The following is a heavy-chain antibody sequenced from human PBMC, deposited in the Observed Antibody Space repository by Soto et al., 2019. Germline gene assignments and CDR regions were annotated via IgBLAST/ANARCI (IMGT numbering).Heavy chain of an antibody. CDR1: GFTLSSYS. CDR2: ISISSSYI. J-gene: IGHJ3*02. CDR3: AREEGYSSGSLDAFDI. D-gene: IGHD6-19*01. V-gene: IGHV3-21*01. Sequence: EVQLVESVGVLVKPVGSLRLSCAASGFTLSSYSMNWVRQAPGKGLEWVSSISISSSYIYYADSVKGRFTISRDNGKNSLYLQMNSLRAEDTAVYYCAREEGYSSGSLDAFDIWGQGTMVTISS.